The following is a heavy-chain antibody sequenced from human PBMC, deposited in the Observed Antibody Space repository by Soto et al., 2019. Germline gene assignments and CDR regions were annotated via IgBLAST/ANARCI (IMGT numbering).Heavy chain of an antibody. J-gene: IGHJ6*02. V-gene: IGHV3-30*04. CDR2: VSYHGTKT. D-gene: IGHD3-10*01. Sequence: QVQLVESGGGVVQPGRSLRLSCAASGFTFSSYAMHWVRQTPDKGLQWVAVVSYHGTKTFYADSVKGRFTIPRDNSKSTLFLRMNSLGPEDTAVYYCARASDHYGSGNYPQLGTDVWGQGTTVTVSS. CDR1: GFTFSSYA. CDR3: ARASDHYGSGNYPQLGTDV.